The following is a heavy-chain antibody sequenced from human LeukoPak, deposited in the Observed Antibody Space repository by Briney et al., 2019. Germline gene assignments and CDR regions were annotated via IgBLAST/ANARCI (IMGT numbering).Heavy chain of an antibody. V-gene: IGHV4-59*08. J-gene: IGHJ3*01. Sequence: SETLSLTCTVSGGFASSHFWTWIRQPPGKGLEWLGYVYNSGSTNYNPSLQSRVTMTLDASKNQFYLKLTSVTAADTAVYFCARDDYGVFDAFDVWGQGTAVTVSS. CDR1: GGFASSHF. D-gene: IGHD3-16*01. CDR2: VYNSGST. CDR3: ARDDYGVFDAFDV.